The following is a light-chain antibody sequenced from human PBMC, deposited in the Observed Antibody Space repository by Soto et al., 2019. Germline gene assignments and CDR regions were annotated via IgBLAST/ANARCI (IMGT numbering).Light chain of an antibody. Sequence: IVMTQSPLSLPVTPGEPASISCRSSQSLLHSNGYNYLDWYLQKPGQSPQLLIYLGSNRASGVHDRFSGSGSGADFTLKISRVEAEDVGVYYCMQALQASYTFGQGTKLEIK. J-gene: IGKJ2*01. CDR1: QSLLHSNGYNY. CDR3: MQALQASYT. V-gene: IGKV2-28*01. CDR2: LGS.